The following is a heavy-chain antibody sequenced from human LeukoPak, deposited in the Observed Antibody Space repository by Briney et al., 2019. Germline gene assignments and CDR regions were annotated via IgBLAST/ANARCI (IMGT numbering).Heavy chain of an antibody. D-gene: IGHD6-19*01. CDR1: GGSFSGYY. CDR3: ARDLGSSGWSFYYYYYMDV. V-gene: IGHV4-34*01. CDR2: INHSGST. Sequence: SETLSLTCAVYGGSFSGYYWSWIRQPPGKGLEWIGEINHSGSTNYNPSLKSRVTISVDTSKNQFSLKLSSVTAEDTAVYYCARDLGSSGWSFYYYYYMDVWGKGTTVTVSS. J-gene: IGHJ6*03.